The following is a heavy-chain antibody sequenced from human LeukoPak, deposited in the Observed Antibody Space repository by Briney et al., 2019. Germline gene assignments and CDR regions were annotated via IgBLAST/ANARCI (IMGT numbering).Heavy chain of an antibody. CDR1: GFTFSSNY. J-gene: IGHJ4*02. V-gene: IGHV4-39*01. D-gene: IGHD6-19*01. Sequence: GSLRLSCAASGFTFSSNYMTWVRQPPGKGLEWIGSIYYSGSTYYNPSLKSRVTISVDTTKKKFSLKLSSVTAADTAPYYCARLGLGGAVSGSIDYWGQGTLVTISS. CDR3: ARLGLGGAVSGSIDY. CDR2: IYYSGST.